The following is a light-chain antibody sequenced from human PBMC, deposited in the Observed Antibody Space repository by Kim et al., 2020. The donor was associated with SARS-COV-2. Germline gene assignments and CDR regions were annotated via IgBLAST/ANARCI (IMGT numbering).Light chain of an antibody. CDR1: SGRSNYF. J-gene: IGLJ3*02. CDR3: ETWDSNIQV. V-gene: IGLV4-60*03. Sequence: SVKLTCTLSSGRSNYFIAWDQQQPGEAPRFLMKVEGSGSYNKGGGVPDRFSGSRSGADRYLIISNLHSEDEADYYCETWDSNIQVFGGGTQLTVL. CDR2: VEGSGSY.